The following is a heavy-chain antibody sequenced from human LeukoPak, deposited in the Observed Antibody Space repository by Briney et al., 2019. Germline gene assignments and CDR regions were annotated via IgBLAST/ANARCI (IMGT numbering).Heavy chain of an antibody. J-gene: IGHJ6*02. D-gene: IGHD3-10*01. CDR1: GYTFTIYG. CDR3: ARDPTLSGSYLPRNYYYYYGMDV. Sequence: ASVKVSCKASGYTFTIYGISWVRQAPGQGLEWMGWISAYNGNTNYAQKLQGRVTMTTDTSTSTAYMELRSLRSDDTAVYYCARDPTLSGSYLPRNYYYYYGMDVWGQGTTVTVSS. CDR2: ISAYNGNT. V-gene: IGHV1-18*01.